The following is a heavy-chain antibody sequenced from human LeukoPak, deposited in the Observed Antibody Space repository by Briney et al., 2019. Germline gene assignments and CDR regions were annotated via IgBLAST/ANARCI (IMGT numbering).Heavy chain of an antibody. CDR2: FSGSGGTT. CDR1: GFTFSSDA. CDR3: ANGNRCTSPNCLGYYYFYMDV. V-gene: IGHV3-23*01. Sequence: GGSLRLSCAASGFTFSSDAMNWFRQAPGRGLEWVSGFSGSGGTTYYADSVKGRFTISRDNSKNKLYLQMNSLRAEDTAVYYCANGNRCTSPNCLGYYYFYMDVWGKGTTVTVSS. J-gene: IGHJ6*03. D-gene: IGHD2-8*01.